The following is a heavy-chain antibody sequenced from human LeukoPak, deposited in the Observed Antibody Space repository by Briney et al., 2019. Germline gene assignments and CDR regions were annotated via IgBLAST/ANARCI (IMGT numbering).Heavy chain of an antibody. V-gene: IGHV4-59*12. CDR2: TYYSGST. J-gene: IGHJ4*02. Sequence: PETLSLTCTVSGGSISSYYWSWIRQPPGKGLEWIGYTYYSGSTNYNASLEGRVTISVDTSKNQFSLKLRSVTAADTAVYYCARDRVVVAARRIRYFDYWGQGTLVTVSS. CDR1: GGSISSYY. CDR3: ARDRVVVAARRIRYFDY. D-gene: IGHD2-15*01.